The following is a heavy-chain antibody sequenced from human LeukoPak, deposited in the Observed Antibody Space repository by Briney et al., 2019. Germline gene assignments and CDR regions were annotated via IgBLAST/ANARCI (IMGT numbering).Heavy chain of an antibody. D-gene: IGHD2-21*01. Sequence: GGSLRLSCAASTFVFSVSSINWVRQAPGKGLEWVSSISRGGNAKHYADSVKGRFTISRDNAKNSLYLQMDSLRVEDTAVYFCAADSEFDIPASFDLWGQGTLVTVSS. CDR1: TFVFSVSS. J-gene: IGHJ4*02. CDR2: ISRGGNAK. CDR3: AADSEFDIPASFDL. V-gene: IGHV3-21*01.